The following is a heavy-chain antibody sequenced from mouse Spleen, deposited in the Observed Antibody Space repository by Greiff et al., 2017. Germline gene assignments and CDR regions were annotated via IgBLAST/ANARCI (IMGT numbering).Heavy chain of an antibody. CDR3: ARSATSY. CDR2: INPSSGYT. D-gene: IGHD1-2*01. V-gene: IGHV1-4*01. Sequence: VNVVESGAELARPGASVKMSCKASGYTFTSYTMHWVKQRPGQGLEWIGYINPSSGYTKYNQKFKDKATLTADKSSSTAYMQLSSLTSEDSAVYYCARSATSYWGQGTLVTVSA. CDR1: GYTFTSYT. J-gene: IGHJ3*01.